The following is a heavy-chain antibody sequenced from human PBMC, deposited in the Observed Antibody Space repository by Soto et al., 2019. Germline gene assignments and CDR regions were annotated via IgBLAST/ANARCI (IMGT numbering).Heavy chain of an antibody. CDR1: GFPFSSYA. D-gene: IGHD3-3*01. J-gene: IGHJ6*02. Sequence: SLRLFCAASGFPFSSYAMSWVRQAPGKGLEGVSAISGSGRSTYYADSVKGRFTISRDNSKNTLYLQMNSLRAEDTAVYYCAKDLEDDFWSVIPGWPYGMDVWGQGTRVTSP. CDR2: ISGSGRST. CDR3: AKDLEDDFWSVIPGWPYGMDV. V-gene: IGHV3-23*01.